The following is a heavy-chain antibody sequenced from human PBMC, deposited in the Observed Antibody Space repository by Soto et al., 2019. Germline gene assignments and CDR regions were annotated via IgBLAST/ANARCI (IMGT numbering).Heavy chain of an antibody. CDR2: ISAYNGNT. D-gene: IGHD2-15*01. J-gene: IGHJ4*02. CDR3: ARAVGYCSGGSCYSNFGY. V-gene: IGHV1-18*01. CDR1: GYTFTSYG. Sequence: ASVKVSCKASGYTFTSYGISWVRQAPGQGLEWMGWISAYNGNTNYAQKLQGRVTMTTDTSTSTAYMELRSLRSDDTAVYYCARAVGYCSGGSCYSNFGYWGQGTLVTVSS.